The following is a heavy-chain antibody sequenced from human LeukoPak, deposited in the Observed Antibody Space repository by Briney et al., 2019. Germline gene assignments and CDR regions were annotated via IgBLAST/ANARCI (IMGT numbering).Heavy chain of an antibody. CDR3: ARHGYSSGWFDY. Sequence: KAGGSLRLSCAASGFTFSSYSMNWIRQPPGKGLEWIGEINHSGSTNYNPSLKSRVTISVDTSKNQFSLKLSSVTAADTAVYYCARHGYSSGWFDYWGQGTLVTVSS. V-gene: IGHV4-34*01. CDR1: GFTFSSYS. CDR2: INHSGST. J-gene: IGHJ4*02. D-gene: IGHD6-19*01.